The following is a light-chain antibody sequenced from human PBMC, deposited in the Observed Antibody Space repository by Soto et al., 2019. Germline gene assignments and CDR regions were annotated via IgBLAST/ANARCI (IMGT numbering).Light chain of an antibody. V-gene: IGKV2D-30*01. Sequence: DVVMHQSPLSLPVTLGQPASISCRSSQSLVSSDGNTYLSWFQQRPGQSPRRLIYKVSKWDSGVPDTFSGSGSGTDFTLKISRVEAEDVGIYYCMQGSHWPRTFGQGTKVEIK. CDR3: MQGSHWPRT. J-gene: IGKJ1*01. CDR1: QSLVSSDGNTY. CDR2: KVS.